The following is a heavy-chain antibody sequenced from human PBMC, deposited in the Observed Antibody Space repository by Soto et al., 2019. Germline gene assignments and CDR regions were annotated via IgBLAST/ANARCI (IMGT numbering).Heavy chain of an antibody. CDR2: IHASGNT. D-gene: IGHD4-4*01. Sequence: SETLSLTCSVSGGSLNNFYCNWIRQTAWKGLEWIGRIHASGNTNYNPSLKSRATLSVDTSKNQFSLKVRSVTAADTAVYYCARSSNKESWFDPCGQGTLVTVSS. CDR3: ARSSNKESWFDP. CDR1: GGSLNNFY. V-gene: IGHV4-4*07. J-gene: IGHJ5*02.